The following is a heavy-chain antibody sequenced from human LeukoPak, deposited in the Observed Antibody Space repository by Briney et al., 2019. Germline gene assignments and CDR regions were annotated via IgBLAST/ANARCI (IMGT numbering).Heavy chain of an antibody. J-gene: IGHJ4*02. CDR2: ISAYNGNT. CDR3: ARTWFGELLGYVFDY. CDR1: GYTFTSYG. D-gene: IGHD3-10*01. Sequence: ASVTVSFKASGYTFTSYGISWVRQAPGQGIEWMGWISAYNGNTNYAQKLQGRVTMTTDTSTSTAYMELRSLRSDDTAVYYCARTWFGELLGYVFDYWGQGTLVTVSS. V-gene: IGHV1-18*04.